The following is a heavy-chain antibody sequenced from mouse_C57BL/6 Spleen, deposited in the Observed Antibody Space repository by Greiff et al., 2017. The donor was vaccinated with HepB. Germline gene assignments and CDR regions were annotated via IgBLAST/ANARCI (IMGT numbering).Heavy chain of an antibody. D-gene: IGHD2-1*01. V-gene: IGHV1-80*01. CDR2: IYPGDGDT. CDR3: ARSNGNYWYFDV. J-gene: IGHJ1*03. Sequence: LQESGAELVKPGASVKISCKASGYAFSSYWMNWVKQRPGKGLEWIGQIYPGDGDTNYNGKFKGKATLTADKSSSTAYMQLSSLTSEDSAVYFCARSNGNYWYFDVWGTGTTVTVSS. CDR1: GYAFSSYW.